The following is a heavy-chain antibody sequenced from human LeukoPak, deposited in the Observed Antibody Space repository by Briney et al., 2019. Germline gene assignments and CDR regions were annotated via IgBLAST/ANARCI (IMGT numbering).Heavy chain of an antibody. CDR3: ARIKELGYCSGGSCPHQPNS. CDR2: IYYSGST. Sequence: SETLSLTCTVSGGSISSYYWSWIRQPPGKGLEWIGYIYYSGSTNYNPSLKSRVTISVDTSKNQFSLKLSSVTAADTAVYYCARIKELGYCSGGSCPHQPNSWGQGTLVTVSS. J-gene: IGHJ4*02. D-gene: IGHD2-15*01. V-gene: IGHV4-59*01. CDR1: GGSISSYY.